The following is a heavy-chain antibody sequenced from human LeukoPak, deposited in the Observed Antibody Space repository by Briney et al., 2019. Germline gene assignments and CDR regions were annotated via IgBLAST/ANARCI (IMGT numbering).Heavy chain of an antibody. Sequence: SETLSLTCTVSGGSISSYYWSWIRQPPGKALEWIGYIYYSGSTNYNPSLKSRVTISVDTSKNQFSLKLSSVTAADTAVYYCARASWLGIYGMDVWGQGTTVTVSS. CDR2: IYYSGST. J-gene: IGHJ6*02. D-gene: IGHD6-19*01. CDR3: ARASWLGIYGMDV. V-gene: IGHV4-59*01. CDR1: GGSISSYY.